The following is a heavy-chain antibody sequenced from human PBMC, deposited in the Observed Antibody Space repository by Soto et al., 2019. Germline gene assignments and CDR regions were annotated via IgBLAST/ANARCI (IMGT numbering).Heavy chain of an antibody. CDR2: ISYDGSNK. CDR1: GFTFSSYG. D-gene: IGHD3-3*01. V-gene: IGHV3-30*18. Sequence: GGSLRLSCAASGFTFSSYGMHWVRQAPGKGLEWVAVISYDGSNKYYADSVKGRFTISRDNSKNTLYLQMNSLRAEDTAVYYCAKDGGITLFGVVSEYYGMDVWGQGTTVTVYS. J-gene: IGHJ6*02. CDR3: AKDGGITLFGVVSEYYGMDV.